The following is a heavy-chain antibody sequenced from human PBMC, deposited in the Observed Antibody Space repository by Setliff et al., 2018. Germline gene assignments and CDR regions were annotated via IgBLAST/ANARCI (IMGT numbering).Heavy chain of an antibody. J-gene: IGHJ4*02. CDR2: IYYSGST. CDR1: DVSISSSSFY. V-gene: IGHV4-39*01. D-gene: IGHD3-3*01. Sequence: TSETLSLTCTVSDVSISSSSFYWAWIRQPPGKGLEWIGSIYYSGSTYYNPSLTSRVTISVDTSNNQSSLNLRSVTAADTAIYYCARHFRSSKVQFLEYLTDYYFDSWGQGTLVTVSS. CDR3: ARHFRSSKVQFLEYLTDYYFDS.